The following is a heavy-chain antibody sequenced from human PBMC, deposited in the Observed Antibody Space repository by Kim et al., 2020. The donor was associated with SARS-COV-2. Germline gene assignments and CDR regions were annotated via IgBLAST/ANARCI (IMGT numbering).Heavy chain of an antibody. Sequence: GGSLRLSCAASGFTFDDYAMYWVRQAPGKGLEWVSGIIWNSGTIAYADSVKGRFTISRDNAKNSLYLQMNSLRPEDTALYYCAKDMGPLVTAMGFDYWGQGTLVTVSS. CDR1: GFTFDDYA. CDR2: IIWNSGTI. V-gene: IGHV3-9*01. J-gene: IGHJ4*02. CDR3: AKDMGPLVTAMGFDY. D-gene: IGHD2-21*02.